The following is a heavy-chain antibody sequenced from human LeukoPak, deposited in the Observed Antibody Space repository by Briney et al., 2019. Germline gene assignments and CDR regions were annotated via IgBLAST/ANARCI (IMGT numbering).Heavy chain of an antibody. CDR2: IKQDGSEK. V-gene: IGHV3-7*01. D-gene: IGHD3-22*01. Sequence: PGGSLRLSCAASGFTFSAYWMNWVRQAPGKGPEWVANIKQDGSEKYYVDSVKGRFTISRDNAKNSLYLQMNSLRAEDTAVFYCARSSYYSDEYFDYWGQGTLVTVSS. CDR1: GFTFSAYW. J-gene: IGHJ4*02. CDR3: ARSSYYSDEYFDY.